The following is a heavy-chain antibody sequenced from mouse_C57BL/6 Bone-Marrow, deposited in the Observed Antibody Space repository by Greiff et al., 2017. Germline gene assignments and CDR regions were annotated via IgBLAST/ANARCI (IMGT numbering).Heavy chain of an antibody. J-gene: IGHJ1*03. Sequence: QVQLQQSGPELVKPGASVKISCKASGYAFSSSWMNWVKQRPGKGLEWIGRIYPGDGDTNYNGKFKGKATLTADKSSSTAYMQLSSLTSEDSAVYFCARAGIYYYGSSYHWYFDVWGTGTTVTVSS. CDR3: ARAGIYYYGSSYHWYFDV. D-gene: IGHD1-1*01. CDR1: GYAFSSSW. CDR2: IYPGDGDT. V-gene: IGHV1-82*01.